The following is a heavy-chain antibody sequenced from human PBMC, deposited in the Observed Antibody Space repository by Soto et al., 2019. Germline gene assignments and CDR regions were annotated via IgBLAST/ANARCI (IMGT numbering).Heavy chain of an antibody. D-gene: IGHD4-17*01. Sequence: PGGSLRLSCVVSGFNFDDYAMHWVRQIPGKGLEWVSGISWNSANIGYGDAVKGRFTISRDGATQSLFLEMHSLRADDTAVYYCVKALRSLRSSFDFWGQGTMGTVS. CDR2: ISWNSANI. CDR1: GFNFDDYA. V-gene: IGHV3-9*01. CDR3: VKALRSLRSSFDF. J-gene: IGHJ3*01.